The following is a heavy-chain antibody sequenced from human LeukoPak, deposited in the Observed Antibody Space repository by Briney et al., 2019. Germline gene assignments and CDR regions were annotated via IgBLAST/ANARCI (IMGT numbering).Heavy chain of an antibody. CDR1: GSTFDDYA. CDR3: AKDIGDYGDLKHAFDI. V-gene: IGHV3-9*03. D-gene: IGHD4-17*01. Sequence: GGSLRLSCAASGSTFDDYAMHWVRQATGKGLEWVSGISWNSGSIAYADSVKGRFTISRDNAKNSLYLQMNSLRAEDMALYYCAKDIGDYGDLKHAFDIWGQGTMVTVSS. CDR2: ISWNSGSI. J-gene: IGHJ3*02.